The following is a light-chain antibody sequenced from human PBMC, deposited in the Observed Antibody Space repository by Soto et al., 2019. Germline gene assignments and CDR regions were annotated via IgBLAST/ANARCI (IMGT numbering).Light chain of an antibody. CDR1: QSVSIY. CDR2: DAS. Sequence: EIVLAQSPATLSLSPGERATLSCRASQSVSIYLAWYQQKPGQAPRLLIYDASNRATGIPARFSGSGSGTEFTLTISSLAPEDFAVYYCQQRSNWPPKITFGQGTRLEIK. J-gene: IGKJ5*01. CDR3: QQRSNWPPKIT. V-gene: IGKV3-11*01.